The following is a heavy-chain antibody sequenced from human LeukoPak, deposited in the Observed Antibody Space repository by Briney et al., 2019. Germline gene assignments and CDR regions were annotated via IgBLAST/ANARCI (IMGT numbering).Heavy chain of an antibody. CDR1: GFTFSSYS. CDR3: ARGMSAFDY. J-gene: IGHJ4*02. V-gene: IGHV3-21*01. CDR2: ISSSGNYI. D-gene: IGHD5/OR15-5a*01. Sequence: GRSLRLSCSASGFTFSSYSMNWVRQAPGKGLEWVSSISSSGNYIYYADSVKGRFTISRDNAKNSLYLQMNSLRAEDTAVYYCARGMSAFDYWGQGTLVTVSS.